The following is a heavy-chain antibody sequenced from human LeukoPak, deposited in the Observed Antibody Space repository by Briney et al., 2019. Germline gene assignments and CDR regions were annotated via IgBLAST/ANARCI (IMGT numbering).Heavy chain of an antibody. V-gene: IGHV4-34*09. CDR1: GGSFSGYY. J-gene: IGHJ6*02. CDR3: ARDGYGDSSYGMDV. CDR2: INHSGST. D-gene: IGHD4-17*01. Sequence: SETLSLTCAVYGGSFSGYYWSWIRQPPGKGLEWIGEINHSGSTNYNPSLKSRVTISVDTSKNQFSLKLSSVTAADTAVYYCARDGYGDSSYGMDVWGQGTTVTVSS.